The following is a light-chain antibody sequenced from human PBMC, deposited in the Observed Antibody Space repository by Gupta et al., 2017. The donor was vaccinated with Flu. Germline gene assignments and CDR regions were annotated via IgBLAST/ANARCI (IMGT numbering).Light chain of an antibody. V-gene: IGKV1-17*01. CDR1: QGIRND. J-gene: IGKJ4*01. Sequence: DIPLPPSPSSLSASVGDRVTITCRASQGIRNDVGWYQQKPEKAPKRLIYAASSLQSGVPSRFSGSGSGTEFTLTISSLQPEDFATYYCLQHNSYPRTFGGGTKVEIK. CDR2: AAS. CDR3: LQHNSYPRT.